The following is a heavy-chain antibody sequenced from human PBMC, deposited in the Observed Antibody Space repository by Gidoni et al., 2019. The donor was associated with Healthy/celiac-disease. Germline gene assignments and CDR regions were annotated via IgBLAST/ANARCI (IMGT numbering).Heavy chain of an antibody. D-gene: IGHD3-16*01. CDR1: GGSISSSSYY. CDR3: ARGERGTYDY. V-gene: IGHV4-39*01. CDR2: IYYSGST. J-gene: IGHJ4*02. Sequence: QLQLQESGPGLVTPSETLSLTCTVSGGSISSSSYYWGWIRQPPGKGLEWIGSIYYSGSTYYNPSLKSRVTISVDTSKNQFSLKLSSVTAADTAVYYCARGERGTYDYWGQGTLVTVSS.